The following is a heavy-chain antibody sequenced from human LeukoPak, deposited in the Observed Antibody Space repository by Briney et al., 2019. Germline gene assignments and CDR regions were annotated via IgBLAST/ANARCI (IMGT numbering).Heavy chain of an antibody. V-gene: IGHV3-53*01. CDR2: IYNDGNT. CDR3: AKDRGNVVPAAMKVGWFDP. D-gene: IGHD2-2*01. Sequence: GGSLRLSCVASGFTVNNNHESWVRQAPGKGLEWVSIIYNDGNTYYADSVKGRFTISRDNSKNTLYLQMNSLRAEDTAVYYCAKDRGNVVPAAMKVGWFDPWGQGTLVTVSS. CDR1: GFTVNNNH. J-gene: IGHJ5*02.